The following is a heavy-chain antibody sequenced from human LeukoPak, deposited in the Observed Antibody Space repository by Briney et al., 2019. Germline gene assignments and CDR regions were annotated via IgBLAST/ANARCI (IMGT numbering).Heavy chain of an antibody. J-gene: IGHJ4*02. V-gene: IGHV3-33*01. Sequence: HPGRSLRLSCAGSGFTFGGYGMHWFRQTPGKGLEWVAVIAYDGSRAFYADSVKGRFTISRDNSKNTMSVQMDDLRAEDTAVYYCTRYNNDHFDYWDQGTLVTVSS. CDR3: TRYNNDHFDY. CDR1: GFTFGGYG. D-gene: IGHD1-14*01. CDR2: IAYDGSRA.